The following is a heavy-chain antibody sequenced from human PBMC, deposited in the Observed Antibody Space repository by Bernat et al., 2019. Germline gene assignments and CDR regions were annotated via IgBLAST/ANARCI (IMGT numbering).Heavy chain of an antibody. V-gene: IGHV3-74*01. CDR1: GFTFSSYW. CDR3: ARDGGNYWGWFDP. Sequence: EVQLVESGGGLVQPGGSLRLSCAASGFTFSSYWMHWVRQAPGKGLVWVSRINSDGSSTSYADSVKGRFTISRDNAKHTVYLQMNSLRAEDTAVYYCARDGGNYWGWFDPWGQGTLVTVSS. J-gene: IGHJ5*02. D-gene: IGHD1-26*01. CDR2: INSDGSST.